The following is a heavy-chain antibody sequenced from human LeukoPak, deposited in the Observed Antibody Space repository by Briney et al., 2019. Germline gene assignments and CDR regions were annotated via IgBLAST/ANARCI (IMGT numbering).Heavy chain of an antibody. CDR3: ARGEQQYYMDV. CDR2: IYYSGST. J-gene: IGHJ6*03. V-gene: IGHV4-31*03. D-gene: IGHD6-13*01. Sequence: PSQTLSLTCTVSGGSISSGGDDWSWIRQHPGKGLEWIGYIYYSGSTYYNPSLKSRVTISVDTSKNQFSLKLSSVTAADTAVYYCARGEQQYYMDVWGKGTTVTVSS. CDR1: GGSISSGGDD.